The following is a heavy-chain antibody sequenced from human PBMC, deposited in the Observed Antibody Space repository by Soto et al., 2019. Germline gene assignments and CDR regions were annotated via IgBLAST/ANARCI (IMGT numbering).Heavy chain of an antibody. J-gene: IGHJ4*02. Sequence: QVQLVESGGDLVKPGGSLRLFCAASGFTFSGTYMSWIRQVPGKGLEWVSYISGSGSDTRYTDSVRGRFTISRDNAKNSLYLQMNSLKVEDTAFYYCARGDRVADSWGPGTLVTVS. CDR2: ISGSGSDT. V-gene: IGHV3-11*05. D-gene: IGHD5-12*01. CDR1: GFTFSGTY. CDR3: ARGDRVADS.